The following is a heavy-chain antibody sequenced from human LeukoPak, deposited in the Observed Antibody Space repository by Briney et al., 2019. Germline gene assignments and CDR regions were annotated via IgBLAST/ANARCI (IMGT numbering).Heavy chain of an antibody. J-gene: IGHJ6*02. Sequence: SVRVSCKASGGTFSSYAISWVRQAPGQGLEWMGGIIPIFGTANYAQKFQGRVTITADESTSTAYMELSSLRSEDTAVYYCARANKLSSYYYYGMDVWGQGTTVTVSS. D-gene: IGHD3-16*02. CDR2: IIPIFGTA. V-gene: IGHV1-69*13. CDR3: ARANKLSSYYYYGMDV. CDR1: GGTFSSYA.